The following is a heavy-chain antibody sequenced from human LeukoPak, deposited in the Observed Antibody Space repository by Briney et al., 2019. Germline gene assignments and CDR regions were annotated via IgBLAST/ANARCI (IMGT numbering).Heavy chain of an antibody. CDR3: AKRIVGAWGFDY. V-gene: IGHV3-30-3*02. CDR2: TSYDERNK. D-gene: IGHD1-26*01. Sequence: GGSLRLSCAASGFTFSSNAMHWVRQAPGKGLEWVAATSYDERNKYYGDSVRGRFTISRDNSKNTLYLQMNSLRAEDTAVYYCAKRIVGAWGFDYWGQGTLVTVSS. CDR1: GFTFSSNA. J-gene: IGHJ4*02.